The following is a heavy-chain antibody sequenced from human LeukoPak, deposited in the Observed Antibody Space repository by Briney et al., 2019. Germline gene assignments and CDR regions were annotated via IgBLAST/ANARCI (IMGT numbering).Heavy chain of an antibody. CDR2: INPNSGGT. J-gene: IGHJ3*02. D-gene: IGHD1-1*01. CDR1: GYTFTGYY. CDR3: ATLGVEPEKYDAFDI. Sequence: ASVKVSCKASGYTFTGYYMHWVRQAPGQGLEWMGWINPNSGGTNYAQKFQGRVTMTRDTSISTAYMELSRLRSDDTAVYYCATLGVEPEKYDAFDIWGQGTMVTVSS. V-gene: IGHV1-2*02.